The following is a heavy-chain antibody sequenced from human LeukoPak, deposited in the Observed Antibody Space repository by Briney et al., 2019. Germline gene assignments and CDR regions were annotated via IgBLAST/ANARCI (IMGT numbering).Heavy chain of an antibody. CDR1: GGSISSSSYY. CDR3: ARAQNDYVWGSYRYEFYYFDY. V-gene: IGHV4-39*01. Sequence: SETLSLTCTVSGGSISSSSYYWGWIRQPPGKGLEGIGSIYYSGSTYYNPSLKSRVTISVDTSKNQFSLELSSVTAADTAVYYCARAQNDYVWGSYRYEFYYFDYWGQGTLVTVSS. J-gene: IGHJ4*02. D-gene: IGHD3-16*02. CDR2: IYYSGST.